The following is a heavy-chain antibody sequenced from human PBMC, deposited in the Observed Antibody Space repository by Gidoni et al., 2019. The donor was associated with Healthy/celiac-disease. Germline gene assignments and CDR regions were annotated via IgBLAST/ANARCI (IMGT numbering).Heavy chain of an antibody. CDR2: ISGSGGST. CDR1: GFTFSSYA. CDR3: AKGDAVVVPAAGLPEWAFDI. V-gene: IGHV3-23*01. J-gene: IGHJ3*02. Sequence: EVQLLESGGGLVQPGGSLRLSCAASGFTFSSYAMSWVRQAPGKGLEWVSAISGSGGSTYYADSVKGRFTISRDNSKNTLYLQMNSLRAEDTAVYYCAKGDAVVVPAAGLPEWAFDIWGQGTMVTVSS. D-gene: IGHD2-2*01.